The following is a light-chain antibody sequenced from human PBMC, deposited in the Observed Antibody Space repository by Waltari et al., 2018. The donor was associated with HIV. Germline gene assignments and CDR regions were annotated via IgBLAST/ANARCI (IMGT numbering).Light chain of an antibody. J-gene: IGLJ2*01. Sequence: QSALTQPASVSGSPGQSTTLSCTGTSSAIGAYEYVSWYRQHPDKAPQLLIYDVFYRPSGVSHRFSGSKSGNTASLTISGLQAEDEAVYSCSSYTTTNTIIFGGGTKLTVL. V-gene: IGLV2-14*03. CDR3: SSYTTTNTII. CDR1: SSAIGAYEY. CDR2: DVF.